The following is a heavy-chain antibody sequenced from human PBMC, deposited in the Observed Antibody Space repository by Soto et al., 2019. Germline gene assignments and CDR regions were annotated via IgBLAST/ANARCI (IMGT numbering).Heavy chain of an antibody. J-gene: IGHJ4*02. V-gene: IGHV4-34*01. D-gene: IGHD2-21*02. CDR2: INHSGST. CDR3: ALGDSFFDY. CDR1: GGSFSGYY. Sequence: SETLSLTCAVYGGSFSGYYWSWIRQPPGKGLEWIGEINHSGSTNYNPSLKSRVTISVDTSKNQFSLKLTSVTAADTAVYYCALGDSFFDYWGQGTLVTVSS.